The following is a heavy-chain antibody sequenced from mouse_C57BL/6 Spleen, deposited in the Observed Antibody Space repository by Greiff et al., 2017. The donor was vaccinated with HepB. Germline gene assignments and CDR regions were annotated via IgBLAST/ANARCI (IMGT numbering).Heavy chain of an antibody. CDR3: TRSPSYYGTYFDY. CDR1: GYTFTSYW. D-gene: IGHD1-1*01. V-gene: IGHV1-5*01. CDR2: IYPGNSDT. Sequence: EVQLQQSGTVLARPGASVKMSCKTSGYTFTSYWMHWVKQRPGQGLEWIGAIYPGNSDTSYNQKFKGKAKLTAVTSASTAYMELSSLTNEDSAVYYCTRSPSYYGTYFDYWGQGTTLTVSS. J-gene: IGHJ2*01.